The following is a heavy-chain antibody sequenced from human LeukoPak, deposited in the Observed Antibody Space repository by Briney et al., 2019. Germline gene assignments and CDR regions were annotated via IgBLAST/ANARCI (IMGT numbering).Heavy chain of an antibody. J-gene: IGHJ4*02. CDR1: GYSFTSYW. Sequence: GESLKISCKGSGYSFTSYWIGWVRQMPGKGLEWMGIIYPGDSDTRYSPSFQGQVTISADKSISTAYLQWSSLRASDTATYYCARDKYQLLYDFDYWGQGTLVTVSS. CDR3: ARDKYQLLYDFDY. V-gene: IGHV5-51*01. CDR2: IYPGDSDT. D-gene: IGHD2-2*02.